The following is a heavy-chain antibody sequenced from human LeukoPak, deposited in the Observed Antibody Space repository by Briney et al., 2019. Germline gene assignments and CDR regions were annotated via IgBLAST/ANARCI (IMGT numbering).Heavy chain of an antibody. J-gene: IGHJ4*02. D-gene: IGHD6-19*01. CDR1: GFTFSSYA. CDR3: ARTRDSSGCFDL. CDR2: ISVGGTYI. Sequence: PGGSLRLSCAASGFTFSSYAMSWVRQAPGKGLEWVSSISVGGTYIFYGDSVKGRFTMSRDDAHNSLYLQMNSLRAEDTAVYYCARTRDSSGCFDLWGQGTLVTVSS. V-gene: IGHV3-21*01.